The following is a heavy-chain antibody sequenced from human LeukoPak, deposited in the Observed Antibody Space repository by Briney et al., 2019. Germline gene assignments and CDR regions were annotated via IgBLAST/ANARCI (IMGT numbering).Heavy chain of an antibody. V-gene: IGHV3-23*01. CDR3: ARRDYDILTGPFDP. CDR2: ISGSGGST. CDR1: GFTFSSYA. J-gene: IGHJ5*02. D-gene: IGHD3-9*01. Sequence: GGSLRLSCAASGFTFSSYAMGWVRQAPGKGLEWVSAISGSGGSTYYADSVKGRFTISRDNSKNTLYLQMNSLRAEDTAVYYCARRDYDILTGPFDPWGQGTLVTVSS.